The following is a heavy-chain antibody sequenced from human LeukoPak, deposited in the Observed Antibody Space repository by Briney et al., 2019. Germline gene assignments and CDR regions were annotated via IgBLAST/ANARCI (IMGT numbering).Heavy chain of an antibody. V-gene: IGHV4-4*02. CDR1: GGSISSSNW. Sequence: SGTLSLTCAVSGGSISSSNWWSWGRQPPGKGLEWIGEIYHSGSTNYKPSLKRRVTISVDKAKNQFSLKMSSVTAADTAVYYCARAARYHCSGGSCYQTHGGFWFDPWGQGTLVTVSS. J-gene: IGHJ5*02. D-gene: IGHD2-15*01. CDR2: IYHSGST. CDR3: ARAARYHCSGGSCYQTHGGFWFDP.